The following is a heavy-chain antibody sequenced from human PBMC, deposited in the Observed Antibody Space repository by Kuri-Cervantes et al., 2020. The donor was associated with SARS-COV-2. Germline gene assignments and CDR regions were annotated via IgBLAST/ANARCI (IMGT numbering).Heavy chain of an antibody. CDR3: ARVGDRTSTKFDY. Sequence: ESLKISCTVSGGSISSGDYYWGWTRQPPGKGLEWIGTIHHSGTTYYNPSLKSRVTISVDRSKNQFSLKLSSVTAADTAVYYCARVGDRTSTKFDYWGQGTLVTVSS. D-gene: IGHD4-17*01. V-gene: IGHV4-39*07. CDR2: IHHSGTT. J-gene: IGHJ4*02. CDR1: GGSISSGDYY.